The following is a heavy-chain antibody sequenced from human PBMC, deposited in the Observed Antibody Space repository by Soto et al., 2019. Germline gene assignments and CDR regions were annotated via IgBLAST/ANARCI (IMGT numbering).Heavy chain of an antibody. CDR3: VRRHVSATGIDWFDP. CDR1: GYTFTSYG. V-gene: IGHV1-3*01. CDR2: INAANGDT. D-gene: IGHD6-13*01. Sequence: ASVKVSCKASGYTFTSYGIHWVRQAPGQRLEWMGWINAANGDTKYSPKFQGRVTITRDTSAGTAYMELSSLRSEDTAVYYCVRRHVSATGIDWFDPWGQGTLVTVSS. J-gene: IGHJ5*02.